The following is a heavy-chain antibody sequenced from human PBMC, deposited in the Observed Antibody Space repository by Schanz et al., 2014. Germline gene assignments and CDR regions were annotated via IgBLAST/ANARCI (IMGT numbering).Heavy chain of an antibody. J-gene: IGHJ4*02. V-gene: IGHV3-23*01. D-gene: IGHD6-19*01. Sequence: EVQLLESGGGLVQPGGSLRLSCAASGFTFSNYAMNWVRQAPGRGLEWVSGITRQGTTYYGDFVRGRFSISRDLSSNTLYLQMNSLRADDSAIYYCAKDHPSSGWPAFDVWGQGTLVTVSS. CDR2: ITRQGTT. CDR3: AKDHPSSGWPAFDV. CDR1: GFTFSNYA.